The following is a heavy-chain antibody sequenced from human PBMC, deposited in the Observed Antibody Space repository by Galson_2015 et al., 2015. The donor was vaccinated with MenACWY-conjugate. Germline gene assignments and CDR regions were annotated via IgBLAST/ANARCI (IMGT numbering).Heavy chain of an antibody. CDR2: ISGSGDNT. Sequence: SLRLSCAASGFTFRSYAMTWVRQAPGKGLEWVSGISGSGDNTYYTESVKGRFTISRDSAKNSLYLQMNSLRAEDTAVYYCARRGEAGTGDYWGQGTLVTVSS. CDR1: GFTFRSYA. D-gene: IGHD1-1*01. J-gene: IGHJ4*02. V-gene: IGHV3-23*01. CDR3: ARRGEAGTGDY.